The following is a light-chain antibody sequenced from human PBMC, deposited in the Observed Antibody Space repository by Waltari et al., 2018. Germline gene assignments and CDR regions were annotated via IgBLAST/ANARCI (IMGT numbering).Light chain of an antibody. CDR3: QQTYSAPRT. CDR2: APS. J-gene: IGKJ2*01. Sequence: IQMTQSPSSLSASVGYRVTITCRASQTISNYLNWYQQKPGKAPKLLIYAPSKLQSGVPPRFSGSGSETDFTLTISSLQPEDFATYYCQQTYSAPRTFGQGTKLEI. CDR1: QTISNY. V-gene: IGKV1-39*01.